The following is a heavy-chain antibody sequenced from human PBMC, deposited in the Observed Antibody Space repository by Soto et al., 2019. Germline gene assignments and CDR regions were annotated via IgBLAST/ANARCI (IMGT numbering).Heavy chain of an antibody. D-gene: IGHD3-10*01. Sequence: PSETLSLTCTVSGGSVTNSSYYWGWIRQSPGKGLEWIGSVYYRGRSYSKSCVKSRVTISVDTSKTQFSLNLNSVTASDTAVYFCVSQGSTVITQAYFEYWGPGALVTVSS. CDR1: GGSVTNSSYY. J-gene: IGHJ4*02. CDR3: VSQGSTVITQAYFEY. V-gene: IGHV4-39*01. CDR2: VYYRGRS.